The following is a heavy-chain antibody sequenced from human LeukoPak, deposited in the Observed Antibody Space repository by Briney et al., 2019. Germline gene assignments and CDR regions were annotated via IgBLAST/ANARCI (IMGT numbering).Heavy chain of an antibody. Sequence: GASVKVSCKASGYAFTSYGISWVRQAPGQGLEWMGWISAYNGNTNYAQKLQGRVTMTTDTSTSTAYMELRSLRSDDTAVYYCARSWGQHGTTGTTVSLLDYWGQGTLVTVSS. D-gene: IGHD1-1*01. CDR1: GYAFTSYG. CDR2: ISAYNGNT. V-gene: IGHV1-18*01. J-gene: IGHJ4*02. CDR3: ARSWGQHGTTGTTVSLLDY.